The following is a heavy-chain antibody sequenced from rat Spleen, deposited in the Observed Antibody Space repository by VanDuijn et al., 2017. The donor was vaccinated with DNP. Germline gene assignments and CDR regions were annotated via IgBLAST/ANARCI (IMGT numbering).Heavy chain of an antibody. CDR2: ISTGGGNT. V-gene: IGHV5S13*01. J-gene: IGHJ2*01. Sequence: EVQLVESGGGLVQPGRSLKLSCAASGFTFSNYGMAWVRQAPTKGLEWVASISTGGGNTYYRDSVKGRFTISRDNAKNTQYLQMDSLRSEDTATYYCATLMYATDYYYFHYWGQGVMVTVSS. CDR3: ATLMYATDYYYFHY. CDR1: GFTFSNYG. D-gene: IGHD1-6*01.